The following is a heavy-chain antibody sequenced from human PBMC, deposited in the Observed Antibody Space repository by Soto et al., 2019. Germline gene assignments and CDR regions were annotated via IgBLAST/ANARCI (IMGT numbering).Heavy chain of an antibody. CDR3: AGSPGTPQGDYYYGMDV. CDR1: GYTFTTYG. CDR2: ISAYNGET. J-gene: IGHJ6*02. Sequence: SVKVSYKASGYTFTTYGISCVGQAPVRGLEWLGCISAYNGETIYAQKFQGRVTMTEDTSTDTAYMELSSLRSEDTAVYDCAGSPGTPQGDYYYGMDVWGQGTTVTVSS. D-gene: IGHD1-1*01. V-gene: IGHV1-18*04.